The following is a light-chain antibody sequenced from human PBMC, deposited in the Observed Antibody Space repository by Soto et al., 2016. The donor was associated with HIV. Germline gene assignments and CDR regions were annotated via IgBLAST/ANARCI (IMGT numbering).Light chain of an antibody. CDR2: KAS. CDR1: QSINKW. J-gene: IGKJ1*01. CDR3: QQYNSYPWT. V-gene: IGKV1-5*03. Sequence: DIRMTQSPSTLSASLGDRVTITCRASQSINKWLAWYQQKPGKAPNLLIYKASTSQSGVPSTFSGSGSGTEFTLIISSLQPDDFATYYCQQYNSYPWTFGQGTKGGKSN.